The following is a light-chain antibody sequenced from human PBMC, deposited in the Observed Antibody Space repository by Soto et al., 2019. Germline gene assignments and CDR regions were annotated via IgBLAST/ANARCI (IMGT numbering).Light chain of an antibody. CDR2: DAS. J-gene: IGKJ2*02. V-gene: IGKV1-5*01. CDR1: QSISSW. CDR3: LQYNSYSWT. Sequence: DIQMTQSPSTLSASVGDRVTITCRASQSISSWLAWYQQKPGKAPKLLIYDASSLESGVPSRFSGSGSGTEFTLTISSLQPDDFATYYCLQYNSYSWTFGQGTKLEIK.